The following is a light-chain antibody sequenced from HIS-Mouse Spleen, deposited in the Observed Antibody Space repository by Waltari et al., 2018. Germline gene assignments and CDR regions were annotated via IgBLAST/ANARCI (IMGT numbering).Light chain of an antibody. CDR3: SSYTSSSTLYVV. CDR2: EVS. CDR1: SSDVGGYNY. Sequence: QSALTQPASVSGSPGQSITISCPGPSSDVGGYNYVPWFQQHPGKAPKLMIYEVSNRPSGVSNRFSGSKSGNTASLTISGLQAEDEADYYCSSYTSSSTLYVVFGGGTKLTVL. J-gene: IGLJ2*01. V-gene: IGLV2-14*01.